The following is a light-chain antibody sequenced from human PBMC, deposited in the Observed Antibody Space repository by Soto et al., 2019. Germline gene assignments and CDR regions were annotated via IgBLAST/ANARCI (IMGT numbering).Light chain of an antibody. V-gene: IGKV1-5*01. CDR2: DAS. J-gene: IGKJ1*01. Sequence: DIQMTQSPSTLSASVGDRVTITCRASQSISRGLAWYQQKPGKAPNPLIYDASTLESGVPSRFSGSGSGTEFTLTISCLHPDDFATYYCQHYSSVWAFGQGTKVDIK. CDR3: QHYSSVWA. CDR1: QSISRG.